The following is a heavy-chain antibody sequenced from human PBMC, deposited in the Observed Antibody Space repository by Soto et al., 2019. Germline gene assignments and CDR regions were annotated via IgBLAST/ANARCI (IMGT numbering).Heavy chain of an antibody. Sequence: GASVKVSCKASRYTFTSYGISWARHAPGQGLEWMGWISAYNGNTNSAQKLQGRVIMTTDTSTSTAYMELRSLRSDDTAVYYCAGHLYSSSSDYYYGMDVWGQGTTVTVSS. D-gene: IGHD6-6*01. J-gene: IGHJ6*01. V-gene: IGHV1-18*01. CDR2: ISAYNGNT. CDR3: AGHLYSSSSDYYYGMDV. CDR1: RYTFTSYG.